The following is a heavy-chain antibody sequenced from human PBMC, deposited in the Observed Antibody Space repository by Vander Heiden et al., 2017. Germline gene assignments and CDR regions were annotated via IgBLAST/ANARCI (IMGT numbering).Heavy chain of an antibody. CDR3: ARDRGFQATSHAFDI. Sequence: EVQLVESGGGLVKPGGSLRLSCAASGFTFSSYNMNWVRQGSGRGLEWVSIISSSSTYIYYADSVKGRFTISRDNAKNSLYLQMNSLTAEDTAVYYCARDRGFQATSHAFDIWGQGTMVTVSS. CDR2: ISSSSTYI. V-gene: IGHV3-21*01. CDR1: GFTFSSYN. J-gene: IGHJ3*02. D-gene: IGHD5-12*01.